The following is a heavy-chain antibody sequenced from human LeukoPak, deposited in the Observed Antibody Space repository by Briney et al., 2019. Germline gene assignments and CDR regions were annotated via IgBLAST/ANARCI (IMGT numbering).Heavy chain of an antibody. Sequence: PSETLSLTCAVYGGSFSGYYWSWIRQPPGKGLEWIGEINHSGSTNYNPSLKSRVTISVDTSKNQFSLKLSSVTAADTAVYYCARTGYSSGWVSNYYGMDVWGQGTTVTVSS. J-gene: IGHJ6*02. CDR3: ARTGYSSGWVSNYYGMDV. V-gene: IGHV4-34*01. D-gene: IGHD6-19*01. CDR1: GGSFSGYY. CDR2: INHSGST.